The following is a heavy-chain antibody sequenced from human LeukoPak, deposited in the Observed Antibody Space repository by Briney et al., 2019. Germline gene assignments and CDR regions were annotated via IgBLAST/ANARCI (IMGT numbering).Heavy chain of an antibody. CDR3: VGGSCYSCASDI. D-gene: IGHD2-15*01. V-gene: IGHV3-23*01. CDR1: GFTFSSYA. J-gene: IGHJ3*02. CDR2: ISGSGGST. Sequence: GGSLRLSCAASGFTFSSYAMSWVRQAPGKGLEWVSAISGSGGSTYYADSVKGRFTISRDNSKNTLYLQMNSLRAEDTAVYYCVGGSCYSCASDIWGQGTMVTVSS.